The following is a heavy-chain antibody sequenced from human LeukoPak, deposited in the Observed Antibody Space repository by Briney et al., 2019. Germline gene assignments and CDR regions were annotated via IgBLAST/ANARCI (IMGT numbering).Heavy chain of an antibody. CDR3: AKQNWGSVGFDY. J-gene: IGHJ4*02. CDR1: GFTFSSYA. D-gene: IGHD7-27*01. Sequence: GGSLRLSCAASGFTFSSYAMSWVRQAPGKGLEWVSAISGSGGSTYYADSVKGRFTTSRDNSKNTLYLQMNSLRAEDTAVYYCAKQNWGSVGFDYWGQGTLVTVSS. V-gene: IGHV3-23*01. CDR2: ISGSGGST.